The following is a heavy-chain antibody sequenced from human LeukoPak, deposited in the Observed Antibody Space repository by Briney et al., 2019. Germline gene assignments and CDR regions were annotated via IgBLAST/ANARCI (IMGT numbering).Heavy chain of an antibody. D-gene: IGHD6-19*01. CDR2: IYYCGST. V-gene: IGHV4-59*01. CDR3: ARGFSTSSGRGYYYYYGMDV. J-gene: IGHJ6*02. CDR1: GGSISNYY. Sequence: SETLSLTCTVSGGSISNYYWSWILQPPGKGLEWLGHIYYCGSTNYNPSLKSRVTISVDTSKNQFSLKLSSVTAADTAVYYCARGFSTSSGRGYYYYYGMDVWGQGATVTVSS.